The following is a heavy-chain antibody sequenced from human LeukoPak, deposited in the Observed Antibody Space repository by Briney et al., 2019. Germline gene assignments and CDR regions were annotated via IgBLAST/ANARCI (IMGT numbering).Heavy chain of an antibody. CDR3: ARMDGYNRIFDY. D-gene: IGHD5-24*01. CDR1: GYTFTSYC. V-gene: IGHV1-46*01. J-gene: IGHJ4*02. CDR2: INPSGTT. Sequence: ASVKVSCEASGYTFTSYCLHWVRQAPGQGLEWMGLINPSGTTTYAQNFRGRVTMTRDTSASTAYMELSSLRSEDTAVYYCARMDGYNRIFDYWGQGTLVTVSS.